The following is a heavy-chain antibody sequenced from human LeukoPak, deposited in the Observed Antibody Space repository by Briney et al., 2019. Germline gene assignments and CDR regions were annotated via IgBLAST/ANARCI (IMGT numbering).Heavy chain of an antibody. J-gene: IGHJ4*02. V-gene: IGHV3-30*01. CDR3: ARGGGIRVLFDY. CDR1: GFTFSSYA. Sequence: PGRSLRLSCAASGFTFSSYAMHWVRQAPGKGLEWVAVISYDGSNKYYADSMKGRFTISRDNSKNTLYLQMNSLRAEDTAVYYCARGGGIRVLFDYWGQGTLVTVSS. CDR2: ISYDGSNK. D-gene: IGHD3-3*01.